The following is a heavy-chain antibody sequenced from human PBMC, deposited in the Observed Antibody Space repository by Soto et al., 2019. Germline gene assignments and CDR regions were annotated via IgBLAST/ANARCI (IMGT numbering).Heavy chain of an antibody. CDR2: IYYSAST. CDR1: RGFNKSGDHH. V-gene: IGHV4-30-4*01. Sequence: NPSAALSLNCTLSRGFNKSGDHHWTWLRHLPGKGLVWIGGIYYSASTYSNPALVSRITISRDTSNNRFPLKLTSVTAADTAVYPCARDSRTPSGGMGVWGQGSTVTVSS. CDR3: ARDSRTPSGGMGV. J-gene: IGHJ6*02.